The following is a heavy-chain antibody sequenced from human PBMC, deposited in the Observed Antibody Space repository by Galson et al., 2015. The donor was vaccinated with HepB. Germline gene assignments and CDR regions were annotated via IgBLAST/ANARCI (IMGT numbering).Heavy chain of an antibody. CDR2: IYYSGST. CDR1: GGSISSYY. V-gene: IGHV4-59*01. D-gene: IGHD3-22*01. Sequence: ETLSLTCTVSGGSISSYYWSWIRQPPGKGLEWIGYIYYSGSTNYNPSLKSRVTISVDTSKNQFSLKLSSVTAADTAVYYCARLNSSGSFDYWGQGTLVTVSS. CDR3: ARLNSSGSFDY. J-gene: IGHJ4*02.